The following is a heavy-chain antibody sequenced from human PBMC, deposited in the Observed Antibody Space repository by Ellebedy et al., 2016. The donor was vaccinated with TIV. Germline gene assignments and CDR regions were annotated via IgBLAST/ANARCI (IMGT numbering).Heavy chain of an antibody. D-gene: IGHD6-19*01. Sequence: MPSETLSLTCTVSGGSISSGGYYWSWIRQHPGKGLEWIGYIYYSGSTYYNPSLKSRVTISVDTSKDQFSLKLNSVTAADTAVYYCARARSSGWLHTPDYWGQGILVTVSS. V-gene: IGHV4-31*03. CDR2: IYYSGST. J-gene: IGHJ4*02. CDR1: GGSISSGGYY. CDR3: ARARSSGWLHTPDY.